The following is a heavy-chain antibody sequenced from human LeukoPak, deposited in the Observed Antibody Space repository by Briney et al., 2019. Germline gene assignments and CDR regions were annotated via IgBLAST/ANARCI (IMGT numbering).Heavy chain of an antibody. CDR2: IIPILGIA. CDR1: AGAFISYG. V-gene: IGHV1-69*04. Sequence: GASVKVSCKASAGAFISYGISWVRQAPGQGLEWMGRIIPILGIANYAQNFQGRVTITADKSTSTAYMEVSSLRSEDTAVYYCARDMVGLTSNGNWFDPWGQGTLVTVSS. J-gene: IGHJ5*02. D-gene: IGHD4/OR15-4a*01. CDR3: ARDMVGLTSNGNWFDP.